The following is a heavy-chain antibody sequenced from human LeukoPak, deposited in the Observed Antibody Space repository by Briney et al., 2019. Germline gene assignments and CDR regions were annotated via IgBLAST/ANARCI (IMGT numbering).Heavy chain of an antibody. V-gene: IGHV4-38-2*02. Sequence: SQTLSLTCTASGYSISSGYYWGWIRQPPGKGLEWIGSIYHSGSTYYNPSLKSRVTISVDTSKNQFSLKLSSVTAADTAVYYCARYYDSSGYYSNWFDPWGQGTLVTVSS. CDR2: IYHSGST. CDR3: ARYYDSSGYYSNWFDP. CDR1: GYSISSGYY. J-gene: IGHJ5*02. D-gene: IGHD3-22*01.